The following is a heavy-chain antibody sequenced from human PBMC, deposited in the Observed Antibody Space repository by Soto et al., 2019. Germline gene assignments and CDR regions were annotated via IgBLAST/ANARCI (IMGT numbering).Heavy chain of an antibody. J-gene: IGHJ4*02. CDR3: ARVGGGVAATQYFFDY. Sequence: EVQLVESGGGLVQPGGSLGLSCAASGFTFSGYWMHWVRQVPGKGLVWVSRINSDGRSTTYADSVKGRFTISRDNAKNTLYLQMNSLGAEDTAVYYCARVGGGVAATQYFFDYWGRGTLVTVSS. CDR2: INSDGRST. D-gene: IGHD2-15*01. V-gene: IGHV3-74*01. CDR1: GFTFSGYW.